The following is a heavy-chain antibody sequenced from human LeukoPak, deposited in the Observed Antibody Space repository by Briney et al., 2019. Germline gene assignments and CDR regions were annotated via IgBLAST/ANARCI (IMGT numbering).Heavy chain of an antibody. CDR3: ARVSNDGFFDY. CDR2: INHSGST. CDR1: GGSFSGYY. J-gene: IGHJ4*02. V-gene: IGHV4-34*01. Sequence: PSETLSLTCAVYGGSFSGYYWSWIRQPPGKGLEWIGEINHSGSTNYNPSLKSRVTISVDTSKNQFSLKLSSVTAADTAVYYCARVSNDGFFDYWGQGTLVTVSS.